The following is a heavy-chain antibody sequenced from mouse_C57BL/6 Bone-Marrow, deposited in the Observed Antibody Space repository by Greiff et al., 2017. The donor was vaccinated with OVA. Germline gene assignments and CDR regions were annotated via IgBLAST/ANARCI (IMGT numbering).Heavy chain of an antibody. CDR3: ARHQITTVCSMDY. V-gene: IGHV5-12*01. CDR2: ISNGGGST. J-gene: IGHJ4*01. Sequence: EVKLMESGGGLVQPGGSLKLSCAASGFTFSDYYMYWVRQTPEKRLEWVAYISNGGGSTYYPDTVKGRFTISRDNAKNTLYLRMSRLKSEDTAMYYCARHQITTVCSMDYWGQGTSVTVSS. CDR1: GFTFSDYY. D-gene: IGHD1-1*01.